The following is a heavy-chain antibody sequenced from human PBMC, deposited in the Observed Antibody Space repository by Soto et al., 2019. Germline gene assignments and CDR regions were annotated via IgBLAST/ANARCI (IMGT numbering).Heavy chain of an antibody. D-gene: IGHD3-3*01. J-gene: IGHJ4*02. CDR3: AKLSGYYDFWSGYYSFDY. CDR1: GFTFSSYA. CDR2: ISGSGGST. Sequence: EVQLLESGGGLVQPGGSLRLSCAASGFTFSSYAMSWVRQAPGKGLEWVSAISGSGGSTYYADSVKGRFTISRDNSKNTLYLQMNSLRAEDTAVYYSAKLSGYYDFWSGYYSFDYWGQGTLVTVSS. V-gene: IGHV3-23*01.